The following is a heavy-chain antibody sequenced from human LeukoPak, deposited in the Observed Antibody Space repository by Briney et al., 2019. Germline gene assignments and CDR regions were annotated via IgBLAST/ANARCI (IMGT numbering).Heavy chain of an antibody. V-gene: IGHV3-11*01. D-gene: IGHD3-10*01. CDR1: GLIFSDEY. J-gene: IGHJ4*02. Sequence: GGSLRLSCAASGLIFSDEYMSWIRQAPGKGLEWVSYISNTADFIAYADSVKGRFTISRDNAKNSLYLQMNSLRAEGAAAYYCVRARGAGPGAHFDYWGQGTLVTVSS. CDR2: ISNTADFI. CDR3: VRARGAGPGAHFDY.